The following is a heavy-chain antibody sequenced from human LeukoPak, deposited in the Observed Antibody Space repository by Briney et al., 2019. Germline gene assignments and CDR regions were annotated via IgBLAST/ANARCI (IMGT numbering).Heavy chain of an antibody. CDR3: ARVSYSSSADY. V-gene: IGHV4-59*01. CDR1: GGSISDYY. J-gene: IGHJ4*02. D-gene: IGHD6-6*01. CDR2: ISYGGSA. Sequence: KTSETLSLTCTVSGGSISDYYWSWIRQPPGKDLEWIAYISYGGSANYNPSLKSRVTMSLDTSKNQFSLKLNSVTAADTAVYYCARVSYSSSADYWGQGTLVTVSS.